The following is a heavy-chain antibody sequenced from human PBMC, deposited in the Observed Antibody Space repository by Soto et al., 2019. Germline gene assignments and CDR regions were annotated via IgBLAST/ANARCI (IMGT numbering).Heavy chain of an antibody. CDR2: ISWNSGSI. J-gene: IGHJ6*02. CDR1: GFTFDDYA. Sequence: PGGSLRLSCAASGFTFDDYAMHWVRQAPGKGLEWVSGISWNSGSIGYADSVKGRFTISRDNAKNSLYLQMNSLRAEDTALYYCAKGLRFLEWLLPPTYYYGMDVWGQGTTVTVSS. CDR3: AKGLRFLEWLLPPTYYYGMDV. V-gene: IGHV3-9*01. D-gene: IGHD3-3*01.